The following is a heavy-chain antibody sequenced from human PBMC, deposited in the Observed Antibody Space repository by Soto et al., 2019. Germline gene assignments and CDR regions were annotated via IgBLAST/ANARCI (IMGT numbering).Heavy chain of an antibody. CDR1: GYTFTSYG. CDR2: ISAYNGNT. D-gene: IGHD1-26*01. V-gene: IGHV1-18*01. J-gene: IGHJ5*02. CDR3: ARGSRIVGAFDP. Sequence: QVQLVQSGAEVKKPGASVKVSCKASGYTFTSYGISWVRQAPGQGLEWMGRISAYNGNTNYARKLQGRATMPTDTSTSTAYMDLSSLRTDYTAVYYCARGSRIVGAFDPWGQGTLVTVSS.